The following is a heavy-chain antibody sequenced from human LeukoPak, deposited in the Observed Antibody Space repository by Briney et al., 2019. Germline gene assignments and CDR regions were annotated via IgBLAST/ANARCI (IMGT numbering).Heavy chain of an antibody. Sequence: ASVKVSCNASGYTFTSYAMHWVRQAPGQRLEWMGWINAGNGNTKYSQKFQGRVTITRDTSASTAYMELSSLRSEDTAVYYCARDPYSSSWYLGNWFDPWGQGTLVTVSS. J-gene: IGHJ5*02. CDR2: INAGNGNT. CDR3: ARDPYSSSWYLGNWFDP. V-gene: IGHV1-3*01. D-gene: IGHD6-13*01. CDR1: GYTFTSYA.